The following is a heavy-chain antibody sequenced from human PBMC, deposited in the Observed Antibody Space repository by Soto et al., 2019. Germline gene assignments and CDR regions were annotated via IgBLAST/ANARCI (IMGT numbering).Heavy chain of an antibody. Sequence: PSETLSLTCAVSGYSISSSYYWGWIRQPAGKGLEQIGRIYTSGSTNYNPSLKSRVTMSVDTSKNQFSLKLSSVTAADTAVYYCAREGVVGPYYYYGMDVWGQGTTVTVSS. CDR3: AREGVVGPYYYYGMDV. V-gene: IGHV4-4*07. J-gene: IGHJ6*02. CDR1: GYSISSSYY. D-gene: IGHD2-15*01. CDR2: IYTSGST.